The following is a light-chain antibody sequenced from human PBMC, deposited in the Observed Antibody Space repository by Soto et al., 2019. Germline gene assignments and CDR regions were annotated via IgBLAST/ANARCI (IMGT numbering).Light chain of an antibody. CDR3: SSYAGSNTV. V-gene: IGLV2-8*01. CDR1: SSDVGGYNY. Sequence: QSALTQPPSASGSRGQSVTISCTGTSSDVGGYNYVSWYQQHPGKAPKLMIYEVSKRPSGVPDRFSGSKSGNTASLTVSGLQAEDEADYYCSSYAGSNTVFGGGTKLTVL. J-gene: IGLJ2*01. CDR2: EVS.